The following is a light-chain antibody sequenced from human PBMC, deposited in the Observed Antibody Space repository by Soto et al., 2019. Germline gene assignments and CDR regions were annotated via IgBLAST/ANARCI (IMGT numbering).Light chain of an antibody. Sequence: EIVMTQSPATLSVSPGEGATLSCRASQSLSSNLAWYQQKPGQAPRLLIYGASTRATGIPARFSGSGSGTEFTLTISRLQSEDFALYYCQQYNIWPPWTFGQGTKVDIK. J-gene: IGKJ1*01. CDR1: QSLSSN. CDR2: GAS. V-gene: IGKV3-15*01. CDR3: QQYNIWPPWT.